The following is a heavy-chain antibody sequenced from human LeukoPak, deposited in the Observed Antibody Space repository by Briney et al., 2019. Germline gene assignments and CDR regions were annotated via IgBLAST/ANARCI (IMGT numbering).Heavy chain of an antibody. V-gene: IGHV4-59*01. CDR3: ARGNSSSWYYYYYYMNV. CDR2: IYYSGST. CDR1: GGSISSYY. J-gene: IGHJ6*03. Sequence: SETLSLTCTVSGGSISSYYWSWIRQPPGKGLEWIGYIYYSGSTNYNPSLKSRLTISVDTSKNQFSLKLSSVTAADTAVYYCARGNSSSWYYYYYYMNVWGKGTTVTVSS. D-gene: IGHD6-13*01.